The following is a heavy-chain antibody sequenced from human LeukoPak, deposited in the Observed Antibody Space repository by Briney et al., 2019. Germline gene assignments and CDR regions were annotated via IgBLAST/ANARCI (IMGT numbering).Heavy chain of an antibody. V-gene: IGHV4-30-2*01. D-gene: IGHD1-14*01. CDR1: GGSISSGGYY. CDR2: IYHSGST. Sequence: SETLSLTCTVSGGSISSGGYYWSWIRQPPGKGLEWIGYIYHSGSTYYNPSLKSRVTISVDRSKNQFSLKLSSVTAADTAVYYCARDTGGAPFDPWGQGTLVTVPS. CDR3: ARDTGGAPFDP. J-gene: IGHJ5*02.